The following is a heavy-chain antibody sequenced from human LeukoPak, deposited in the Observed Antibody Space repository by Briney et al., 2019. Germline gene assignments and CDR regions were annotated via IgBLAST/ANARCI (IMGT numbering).Heavy chain of an antibody. CDR3: ASPYNSRWYELCY. Sequence: PGGSLRLSCAASGYTFSSYAIHWVRQAPGKGLEWVSIISYDGSNKYYADSVKGRFTIARDNAKKSLYLQMNSLRAEDTAVYYCASPYNSRWYELCYWGQGTLVTVSS. V-gene: IGHV3-30*03. D-gene: IGHD6-13*01. CDR2: ISYDGSNK. CDR1: GYTFSSYA. J-gene: IGHJ4*02.